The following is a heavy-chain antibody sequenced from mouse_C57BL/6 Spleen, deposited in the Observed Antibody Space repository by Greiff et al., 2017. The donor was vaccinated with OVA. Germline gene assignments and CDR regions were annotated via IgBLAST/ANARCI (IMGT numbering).Heavy chain of an antibody. J-gene: IGHJ2*01. CDR2: INPYNGGT. D-gene: IGHD1-1*01. V-gene: IGHV1-19*01. CDR1: GYTFTDYY. CDR3: ARERLTTVDY. Sequence: EVQLQQSGPVLVKPGASVKMSCKASGYTFTDYYMNWVKQSHGKSLEWIGVINPYNGGTSYNQKFKGKATLTVDKSSSTAYMELNSLTSEDSAVYYCARERLTTVDYWGQGTTLTVSS.